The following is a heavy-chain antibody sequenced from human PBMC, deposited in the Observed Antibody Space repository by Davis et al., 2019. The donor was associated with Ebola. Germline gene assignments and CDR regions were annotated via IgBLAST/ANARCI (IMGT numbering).Heavy chain of an antibody. V-gene: IGHV4-39*01. CDR2: IYYSGST. J-gene: IGHJ5*02. CDR3: ATAVAGYNWFDP. Sequence: SETLSLTCTVSGGSISSSSYYWGWIRQPPGKGLEWIGSIYYSGSTYYNPSLKSRVTISVDTSKNQFSLKLSSVTAADTAVYYCATAVAGYNWFDPWGQGTLVTVSS. CDR1: GGSISSSSYY. D-gene: IGHD6-19*01.